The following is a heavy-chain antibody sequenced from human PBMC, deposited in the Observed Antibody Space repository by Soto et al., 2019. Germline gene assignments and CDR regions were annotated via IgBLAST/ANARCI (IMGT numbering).Heavy chain of an antibody. V-gene: IGHV1-3*01. CDR2: INAGNGNT. CDR1: GYTFTSYA. Sequence: QVQLVQSGAEVKKPGASVKVSCKASGYTFTSYAMHWVRQAPGQRLEWMGWINAGNGNTKYSQKFQGRVTITRDTSASTAYMELSSLRSEDTAVYYCARVPPKYYYDSSGYYDCWGQGTLVTVSS. J-gene: IGHJ4*02. D-gene: IGHD3-22*01. CDR3: ARVPPKYYYDSSGYYDC.